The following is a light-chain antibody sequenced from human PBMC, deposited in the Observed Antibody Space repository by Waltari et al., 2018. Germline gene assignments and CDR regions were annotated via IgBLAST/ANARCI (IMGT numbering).Light chain of an antibody. J-gene: IGLJ3*02. CDR2: KNK. Sequence: QSVLTQPPSASGYPAQRVTLSCSASSYNADSNFVFWYQQLPGAAPKLLIVKNKQRPSGVPDRFSGSKSGTSASLDISGLRSEDEADYYCAAWDDNLGGVFGGGTKLTVL. CDR3: AAWDDNLGGV. CDR1: SYNADSNF. V-gene: IGLV1-47*01.